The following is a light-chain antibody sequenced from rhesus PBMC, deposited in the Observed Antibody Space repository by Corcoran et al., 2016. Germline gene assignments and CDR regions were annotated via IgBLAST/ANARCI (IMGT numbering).Light chain of an antibody. V-gene: IGKV1-33*02. CDR2: GAS. Sequence: DIQMSQSPSSLSASVGDKVTITCRASQGISNALAWYQQKPGKAPKLLIYGASSLESGVPSRFSASRAGTDFTLTINSLQPGGFATEFWQQGYSTPLTFGGGTKVGLK. CDR1: QGISNA. J-gene: IGKJ4*01. CDR3: QQGYSTPLT.